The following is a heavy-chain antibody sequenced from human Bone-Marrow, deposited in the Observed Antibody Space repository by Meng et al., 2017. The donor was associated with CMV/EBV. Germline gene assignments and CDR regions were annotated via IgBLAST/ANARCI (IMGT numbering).Heavy chain of an antibody. Sequence: GSLRLSCTVSVVSISSSSYYWGWLRQPPGKGLEWIGSIYYSGSTYYNPSLKSRVTISVDTSKNQFSLKLSSVTAADTAVYYCARLGFFWSSSCQFNNWFDPWGQGTLVTVSS. CDR1: VVSISSSSYY. J-gene: IGHJ5*02. CDR2: IYYSGST. D-gene: IGHD6-13*01. V-gene: IGHV4-39*01. CDR3: ARLGFFWSSSCQFNNWFDP.